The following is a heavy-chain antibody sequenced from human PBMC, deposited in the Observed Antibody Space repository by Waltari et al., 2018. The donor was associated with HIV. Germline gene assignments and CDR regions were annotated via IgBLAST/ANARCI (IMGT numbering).Heavy chain of an antibody. CDR1: GIPFSSFV. J-gene: IGHJ4*02. CDR2: INSGGGSR. D-gene: IGHD1-26*01. Sequence: EVQLVESGGGLVQPGGYLRLSCAACGIPFSSFVMTWVRQAPGKGLEWVSGINSGGGSRYYADSVKGRFTISRDNSKNTLYLQMSSLRAEDTAVYYCATGRELLGYWGQGTLVTVSS. V-gene: IGHV3-23*04. CDR3: ATGRELLGY.